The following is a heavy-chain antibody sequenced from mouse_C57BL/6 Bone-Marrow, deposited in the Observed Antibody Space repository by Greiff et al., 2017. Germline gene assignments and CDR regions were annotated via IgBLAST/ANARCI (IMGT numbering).Heavy chain of an antibody. CDR3: ARAGVLQWGVCFDY. J-gene: IGHJ2*01. D-gene: IGHD1-3*01. V-gene: IGHV1-64*01. Sequence: VQLQQPGAELVKPGASVKLSCKASGYTFTSYWMHWVKQRPGQGLEWIGMIYPNSGSTNYNEKFTSKATLTVDKSSSTAYMQHSSLTSEDSAVYYCARAGVLQWGVCFDYWGQGTTLTVSS. CDR2: IYPNSGST. CDR1: GYTFTSYW.